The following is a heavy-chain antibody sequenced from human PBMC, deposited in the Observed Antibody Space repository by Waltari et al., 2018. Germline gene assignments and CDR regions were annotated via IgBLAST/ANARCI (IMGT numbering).Heavy chain of an antibody. V-gene: IGHV3-23*01. Sequence: EVQLLESGGGLVQPGGSLRLSCAASGFTFSSYAVSWVRQAPGKGVEGGSTMRTGGGSTYYAGSVKGRFTISRDNSKNTLDLQMNSLRAEDTAVYYCAKYTQSSHEGNWGQGTLVTVSP. CDR3: AKYTQSSHEGN. CDR2: MRTGGGST. J-gene: IGHJ4*02. CDR1: GFTFSSYA. D-gene: IGHD3-10*01.